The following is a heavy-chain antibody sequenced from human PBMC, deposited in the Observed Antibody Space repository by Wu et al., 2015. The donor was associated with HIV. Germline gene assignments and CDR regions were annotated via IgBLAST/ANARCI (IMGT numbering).Heavy chain of an antibody. V-gene: IGHV1-69*12. CDR2: IISVFDTT. J-gene: IGHJ3*02. Sequence: QVQLVQSGTQVKKPGSSVKVSCKSSGGTFSISWVRQAPGQGLEWMGWIISVFDTTEYAQKFQGRVTFTADESTSTAYMELSSLRFDDTAVYYCARGFYVQNAFDIWAKGQWSPSLQ. CDR1: GGTFS. CDR3: ARGFYVQNAFDI. D-gene: IGHD3-10*02.